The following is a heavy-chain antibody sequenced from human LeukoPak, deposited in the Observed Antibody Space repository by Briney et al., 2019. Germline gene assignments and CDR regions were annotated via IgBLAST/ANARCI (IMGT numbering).Heavy chain of an antibody. J-gene: IGHJ4*02. Sequence: PGGSLRLSCAASASTFGTYVMHWVRQAPGRGLEWVAGISVDGRSVHYPDSQRGRFTISRDNSKNTLYLQMNSLRAEDTAVYYCAKGDTAMDPEDWGQGTLVTVSS. CDR3: AKGDTAMDPED. CDR1: ASTFGTYV. V-gene: IGHV3-30*04. D-gene: IGHD5-18*01. CDR2: ISVDGRSV.